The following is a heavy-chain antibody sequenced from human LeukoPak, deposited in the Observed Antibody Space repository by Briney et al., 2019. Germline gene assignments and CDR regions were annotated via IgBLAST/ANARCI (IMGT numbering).Heavy chain of an antibody. CDR1: GGTFSSYA. V-gene: IGHV1-69*04. CDR3: ARDSGQQLPRGYYYYGMDV. Sequence: GASVKVSCKASGGTFSSYAISWVRQAPGQGLEWMGRIIPILGIANYAQKFQGRVTITADKSTSTAYMELSSLRSEDTAVYYCARDSGQQLPRGYYYYGMDVWGQGTTVTVSS. CDR2: IIPILGIA. J-gene: IGHJ6*02. D-gene: IGHD6-13*01.